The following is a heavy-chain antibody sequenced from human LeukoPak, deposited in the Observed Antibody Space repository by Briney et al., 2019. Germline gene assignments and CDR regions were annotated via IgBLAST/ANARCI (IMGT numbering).Heavy chain of an antibody. V-gene: IGHV1-69*05. J-gene: IGHJ4*02. CDR1: GGTFSSYA. CDR3: ARDHVPRGDGYNYYEY. Sequence: SVKVSCKASGGTFSSYAISWVRQAPGQGLEWMGGIIPIFGTANYAQKFQGRVTITTDESMSTAYMELSSLRSEDTAVYYCARDHVPRGDGYNYYEYWGQGTLVTVSS. CDR2: IIPIFGTA. D-gene: IGHD5-24*01.